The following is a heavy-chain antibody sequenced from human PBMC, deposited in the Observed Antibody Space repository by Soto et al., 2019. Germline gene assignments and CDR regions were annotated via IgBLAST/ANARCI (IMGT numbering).Heavy chain of an antibody. CDR2: IYYSGST. Sequence: SETLPLTCTVSGGTISRSISFWGWIRQPPGKGLEWIGSIYYSGSTYYNPSLKARATISMAMSKNQFSLKLSSVTATDTAVYYRERHPDVIGHCTFTSCHGSYHFGLDVWRQRTTGNV. J-gene: IGHJ6*02. CDR1: GGTISRSISF. D-gene: IGHD2-8*01. CDR3: ERHPDVIGHCTFTSCHGSYHFGLDV. V-gene: IGHV4-39*01.